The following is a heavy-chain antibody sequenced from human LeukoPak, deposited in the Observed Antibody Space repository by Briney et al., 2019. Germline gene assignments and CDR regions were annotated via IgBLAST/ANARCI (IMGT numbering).Heavy chain of an antibody. V-gene: IGHV3-33*01. D-gene: IGHD3-22*01. J-gene: IGHJ4*02. CDR3: ARGIHYDSSGSPFDY. CDR1: GFTFSSYG. Sequence: GGSLRLSCAASGFTFSSYGMHWVRQAPGKGLEWVAVIWYDGSNKYYADSVKGRFTISRDNSKNTLYLQMNSLRAEDTAVYYCARGIHYDSSGSPFDYWSQGTLVTVSS. CDR2: IWYDGSNK.